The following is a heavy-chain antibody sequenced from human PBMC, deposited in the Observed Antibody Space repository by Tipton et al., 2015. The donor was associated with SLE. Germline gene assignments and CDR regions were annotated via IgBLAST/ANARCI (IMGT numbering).Heavy chain of an antibody. Sequence: TFSSYAMSWVRQAPGKGLEWIGSIYHSGSTYYNPSLKSRVAISVDKSKNQFSLKLSSVIAADTAVYYCASLRYGSGSFDYWGQGTLVTVSS. D-gene: IGHD3-10*01. CDR1: TFSSYA. J-gene: IGHJ4*02. CDR2: IYHSGST. V-gene: IGHV4-39*01. CDR3: ASLRYGSGSFDY.